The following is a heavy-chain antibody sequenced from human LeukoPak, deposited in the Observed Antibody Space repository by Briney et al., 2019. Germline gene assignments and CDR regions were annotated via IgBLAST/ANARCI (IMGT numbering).Heavy chain of an antibody. D-gene: IGHD6-19*01. J-gene: IGHJ4*02. CDR3: AKAVAGTWYSFDY. Sequence: GGSLRLSCAASGFTFSSYAMAWVRQAPGRGLEWVSAISGSAFTTYYADSGKGRFTISRDNSKSTLYLQMNSLRAEDTAVYYCAKAVAGTWYSFDYWGQGTLVTVSS. CDR2: ISGSAFTT. V-gene: IGHV3-23*01. CDR1: GFTFSSYA.